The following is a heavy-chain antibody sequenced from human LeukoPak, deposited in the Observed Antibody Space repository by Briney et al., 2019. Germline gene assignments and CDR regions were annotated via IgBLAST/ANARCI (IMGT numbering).Heavy chain of an antibody. CDR1: GGTFSSYA. J-gene: IGHJ4*02. V-gene: IGHV1-69*05. CDR2: IIPIFGTA. D-gene: IGHD1-26*01. Sequence: ASVKVSCKASGGTFSSYAISWVRQAPGQGLEWMGGIIPIFGTANYAQKFQGRVTITTHESTSTAYMELSSLRSEDTAVYYCATKSGIYTPFDYWGQGTLVTVSS. CDR3: ATKSGIYTPFDY.